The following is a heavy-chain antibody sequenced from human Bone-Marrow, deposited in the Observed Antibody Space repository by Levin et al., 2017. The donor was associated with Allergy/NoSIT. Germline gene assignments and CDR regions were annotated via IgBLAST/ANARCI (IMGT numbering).Heavy chain of an antibody. V-gene: IGHV4-31*03. CDR3: ARLDGYSFDY. CDR1: GGSISSAGYH. CDR2: ISYRGST. D-gene: IGHD1-1*01. J-gene: IGHJ4*02. Sequence: SETLSLTCTVSGGSISSAGYHWTWIRQYPGTGLEWIGYISYRGSTYFNPSLKSRLTMSIDTSEQHFSLNLTSVSAADTAISYCARLDGYSFDYWGQGALVTVAS.